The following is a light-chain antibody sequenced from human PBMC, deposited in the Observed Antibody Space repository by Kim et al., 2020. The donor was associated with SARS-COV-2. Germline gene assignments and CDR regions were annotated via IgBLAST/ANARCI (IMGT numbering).Light chain of an antibody. CDR1: NSDVGGWKY. CDR3: NSYAGSFNV. CDR2: EVI. Sequence: PGQSVTISSTGTNSDVGGWKYVSWYQQRPDRAPKLIIYEVIKRPSGVPDRFSGSRSGNTAFLTVSGLQVDDEADYYCNSYAGSFNVFGTGTKVTVL. J-gene: IGLJ1*01. V-gene: IGLV2-8*01.